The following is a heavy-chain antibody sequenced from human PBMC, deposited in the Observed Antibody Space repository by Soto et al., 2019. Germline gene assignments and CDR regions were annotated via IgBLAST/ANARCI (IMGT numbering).Heavy chain of an antibody. CDR1: GFTFSSYG. V-gene: IGHV3-30*18. J-gene: IGHJ6*02. D-gene: IGHD5-18*01. Sequence: PGGSLRLSCAASGFTFSSYGMHWVRQAPGKGLEWVAVISYDGSNKYYADSVKGRFTISRDNSKNTLYLQMNSLRAEDTAVYYCAKDRKATAMVGTYYYYYGMDVWGQATTVTVSS. CDR3: AKDRKATAMVGTYYYYYGMDV. CDR2: ISYDGSNK.